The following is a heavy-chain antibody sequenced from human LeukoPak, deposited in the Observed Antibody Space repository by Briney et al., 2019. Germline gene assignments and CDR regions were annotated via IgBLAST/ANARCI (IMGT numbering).Heavy chain of an antibody. D-gene: IGHD6-19*01. J-gene: IGHJ6*03. V-gene: IGHV3-30*04. Sequence: SLRLSCAGSGFTFRFYAMTWVRQAPGKGLEWVAVISYDGSNKYYADSVKGRFTISRDNSKNTLYLQMNSLRAEDAAVYYCARDRGSGWYNYYYYMDVWGKGTTVTVSS. CDR2: ISYDGSNK. CDR3: ARDRGSGWYNYYYYMDV. CDR1: GFTFRFYA.